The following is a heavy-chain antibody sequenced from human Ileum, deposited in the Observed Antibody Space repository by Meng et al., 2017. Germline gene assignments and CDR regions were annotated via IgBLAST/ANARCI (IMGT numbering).Heavy chain of an antibody. J-gene: IGHJ6*02. CDR2: INPNSGGT. D-gene: IGHD1-26*01. CDR1: GYTFSDFY. V-gene: IGHV1-2*06. Sequence: ASVKVSCKTSGYTFSDFYIHWVRQAPGQGLEWVGRINPNSGGTDYAQKFQGRVTMTRDTSMSTAYMDLSRLTSVDAAVYHCATMNRSTLVSYYYGMDVWGQGTTVTVSS. CDR3: ATMNRSTLVSYYYGMDV.